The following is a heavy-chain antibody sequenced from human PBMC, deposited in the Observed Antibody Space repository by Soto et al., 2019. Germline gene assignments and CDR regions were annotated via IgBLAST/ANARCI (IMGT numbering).Heavy chain of an antibody. V-gene: IGHV3-30*18. CDR1: GFTFSSYG. CDR2: ISYDGSNK. J-gene: IGHJ4*02. Sequence: AGWSLRLSCAASGFTFSSYGMHWVRQAPGKGLEWVAVISYDGSNKYYADSVKGRFTISRDNSKNTLYLQMNSLRAEDTAVYYCAKQAGLGYCSSTSCFPLNYWGQGTLVTVSS. D-gene: IGHD2-2*01. CDR3: AKQAGLGYCSSTSCFPLNY.